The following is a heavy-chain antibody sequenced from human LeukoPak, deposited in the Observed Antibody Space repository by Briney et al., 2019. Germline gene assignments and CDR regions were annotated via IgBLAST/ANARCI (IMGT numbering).Heavy chain of an antibody. J-gene: IGHJ4*02. Sequence: ASVKVSCKASGYTFTNYYIHWVRQAPGQGLEWMGTINPSGGSTRYAQKFQGRVTMTRDTSTNTVYMELSSLRSEDTAMYYCARVASYDSSAYYGYWGQGTLVTVSS. CDR3: ARVASYDSSAYYGY. CDR2: INPSGGST. CDR1: GYTFTNYY. V-gene: IGHV1-46*01. D-gene: IGHD3-22*01.